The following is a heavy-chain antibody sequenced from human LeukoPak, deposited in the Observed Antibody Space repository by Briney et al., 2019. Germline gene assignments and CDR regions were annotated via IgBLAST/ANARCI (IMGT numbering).Heavy chain of an antibody. Sequence: SETLSLTCSVSGVSLSRSNYYWVWIRQPPGKGLEWIGNVDSSGGSRYNPSLQSRVTFSVDTPNNQFSLKLISVTAADTAVYYCARRSTGCAEPYYHYYMDVWGKRTTVTVSS. D-gene: IGHD1-14*01. J-gene: IGHJ6*03. CDR3: ARRSTGCAEPYYHYYMDV. V-gene: IGHV4-39*01. CDR2: VDSSGGS. CDR1: GVSLSRSNYY.